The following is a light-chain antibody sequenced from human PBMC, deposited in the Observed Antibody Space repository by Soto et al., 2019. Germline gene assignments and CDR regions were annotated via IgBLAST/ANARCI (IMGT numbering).Light chain of an antibody. CDR2: LNSDGSH. Sequence: QSVLTQSPSASASLGASVKLTCTLSSGHSSYAIAWHQQQPEKGPRYLMKLNSDGSHSKGDGIPDRFSGSSSGAERYLTISSLQSEDEADYYCQTGGTGILFGGGTKVTVL. J-gene: IGLJ2*01. CDR3: QTGGTGIL. V-gene: IGLV4-69*01. CDR1: SGHSSYA.